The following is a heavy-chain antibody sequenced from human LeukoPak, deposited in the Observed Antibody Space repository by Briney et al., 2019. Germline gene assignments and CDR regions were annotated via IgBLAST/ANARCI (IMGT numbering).Heavy chain of an antibody. J-gene: IGHJ4*02. Sequence: SETLSLTCTVSGGSISSYYWSWIRQPPGKGLEWIGYIYYSGSTYYNPSLKSRVTISVDTSKNQFSLKLSSVTAADTAVYYCARHGKNYDRRFDYWGQGTLVTVSS. CDR3: ARHGKNYDRRFDY. D-gene: IGHD3-22*01. V-gene: IGHV4-59*08. CDR1: GGSISSYY. CDR2: IYYSGST.